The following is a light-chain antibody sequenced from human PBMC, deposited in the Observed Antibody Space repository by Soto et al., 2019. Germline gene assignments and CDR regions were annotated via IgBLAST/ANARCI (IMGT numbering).Light chain of an antibody. CDR3: KSYAGSNTYV. Sequence: SVLTRPPSASGSPGQSVTISGTGTKNDIGVYDFVSWYQHHPGKAPRLIIYEVVQRPSGVPDRFSGSKSGNTASLTVSGLQAADEADYFCKSYAGSNTYVFGSGTKVTVL. CDR1: KNDIGVYDF. V-gene: IGLV2-8*01. J-gene: IGLJ1*01. CDR2: EVV.